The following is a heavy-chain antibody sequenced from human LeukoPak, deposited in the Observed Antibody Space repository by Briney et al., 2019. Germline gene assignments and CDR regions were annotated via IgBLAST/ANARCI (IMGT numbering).Heavy chain of an antibody. V-gene: IGHV3-23*01. J-gene: IGHJ3*02. CDR1: GFTFSSYA. D-gene: IGHD3-10*01. CDR2: ISDST. Sequence: GGSLRLACAASGFTFSSYAMSWVRQAPGKGLEWVSAISDSTYYADSVKGRFTISRDNSKNTLYLQMSSLRAEDTAVHYCARDRVGWFGERGAFDIWGQGTMVTVSS. CDR3: ARDRVGWFGERGAFDI.